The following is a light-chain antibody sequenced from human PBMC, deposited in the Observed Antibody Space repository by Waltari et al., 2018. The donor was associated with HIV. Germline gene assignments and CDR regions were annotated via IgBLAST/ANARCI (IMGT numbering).Light chain of an antibody. CDR3: QQYYSSPLT. CDR1: QCVLYSSNNKNY. J-gene: IGKJ2*01. CDR2: WAS. V-gene: IGKV4-1*01. Sequence: DIVMTQSPDSLAVSLGERATINCKSSQCVLYSSNNKNYLAWYQQKPGQRPKLLIYWASTRESGVPDRFSGSGSGTDFTLTISSRQAEDVAVYYCQQYYSSPLTFGQGTKLEIK.